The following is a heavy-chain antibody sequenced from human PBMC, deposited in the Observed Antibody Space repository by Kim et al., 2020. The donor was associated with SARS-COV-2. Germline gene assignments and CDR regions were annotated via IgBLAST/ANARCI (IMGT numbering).Heavy chain of an antibody. J-gene: IGHJ4*02. CDR2: T. CDR3: ARGIVGATFDY. D-gene: IGHD1-26*01. Sequence: TNYNPSLKSRVTRSVDTSKNQFSRKRSSVTAADTAVYYCARGIVGATFDYWGQGTLVTVSS. V-gene: IGHV4-61*02.